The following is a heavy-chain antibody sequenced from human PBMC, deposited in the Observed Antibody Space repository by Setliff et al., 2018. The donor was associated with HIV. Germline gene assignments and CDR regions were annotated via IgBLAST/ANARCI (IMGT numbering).Heavy chain of an antibody. CDR3: ARGRGYCSSHGCFYYYMDV. CDR1: GYTFIGYH. CDR2: INPNSGAT. V-gene: IGHV1-2*06. D-gene: IGHD2-2*01. Sequence: ASVMVSCKASGYTFIGYHIHWVRQAPRQGLEWMGRINPNSGATNYAQKFQGRVTMTRDTSSRTAYTELSRLRSDDTAVYFCARGRGYCSSHGCFYYYMDVWAEGTTVTVSS. J-gene: IGHJ6*03.